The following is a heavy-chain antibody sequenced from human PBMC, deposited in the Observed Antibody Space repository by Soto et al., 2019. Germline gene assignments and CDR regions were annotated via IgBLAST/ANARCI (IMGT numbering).Heavy chain of an antibody. CDR1: GFTFSSYA. CDR3: ARRGSGSYYDY. V-gene: IGHV3-23*01. Sequence: EVQLLESGGGLVQPGGSLRLSCAASGFTFSSYAMRWVRQAPVKGLEWVSAISGSGDSTYYADSVKGRFTISGDNSKNPLYLQMNSLRAEDTAVYYCARRGSGSYYDYWGQGTLVTVSS. CDR2: ISGSGDST. D-gene: IGHD1-26*01. J-gene: IGHJ4*02.